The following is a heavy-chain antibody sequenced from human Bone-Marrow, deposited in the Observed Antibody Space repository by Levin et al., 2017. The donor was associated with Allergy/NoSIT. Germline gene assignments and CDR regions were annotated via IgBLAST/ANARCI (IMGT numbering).Heavy chain of an antibody. Sequence: PGGSLRLSCKGSGYSFTSYWIGWVRQMPGKGLEWMGIIYPGDSDTRYSPSFQGQVTISADKSISTAYLQWSSLKASDTAMYYCASSTGGYYYGMDVWGQGTTVTVSS. CDR1: GYSFTSYW. CDR3: ASSTGGYYYGMDV. J-gene: IGHJ6*02. D-gene: IGHD2-2*01. CDR2: IYPGDSDT. V-gene: IGHV5-51*01.